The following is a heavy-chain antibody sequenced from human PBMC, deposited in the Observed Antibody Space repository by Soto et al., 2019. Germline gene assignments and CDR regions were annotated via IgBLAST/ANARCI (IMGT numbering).Heavy chain of an antibody. CDR3: ARDPTGDILTGYYSNYGMDV. V-gene: IGHV3-11*06. CDR1: GFTFSDYY. J-gene: IGHJ6*02. D-gene: IGHD3-9*01. CDR2: ISSSSSYT. Sequence: LSCAASGFTFSDYYMSWIRQAPGKGLEWVSYISSSSSYTNYADSVKGRFTISRDNAKNSLYLQMNSLRAEDTAVYYCARDPTGDILTGYYSNYGMDVWGQGTTVTVSS.